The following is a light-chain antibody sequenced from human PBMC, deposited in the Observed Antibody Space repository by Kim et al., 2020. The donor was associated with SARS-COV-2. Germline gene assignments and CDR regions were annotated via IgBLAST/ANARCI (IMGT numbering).Light chain of an antibody. J-gene: IGLJ3*02. CDR2: RDS. CDR1: NIGRKN. CDR3: QVWDNSTGV. Sequence: SYELTQPLSVSVTPGQTATLTCGGHNIGRKNVHWYRHNPGQAPVLVIYRDSSRPSGIPERFSGSNSGITATLTINRAQADDESDYYCQVWDNSTGVFGGGTQLTV. V-gene: IGLV3-9*01.